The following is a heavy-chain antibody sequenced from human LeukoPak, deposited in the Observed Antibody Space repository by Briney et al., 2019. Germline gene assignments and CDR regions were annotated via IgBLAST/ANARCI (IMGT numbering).Heavy chain of an antibody. CDR2: IDDSGST. V-gene: IGHV4-59*08. CDR1: GGSMRRYD. J-gene: IGHJ4*02. CDR3: ATAGRALCSGGSCPFDY. Sequence: PSETLSLPCTVCGGSMRRYDWIWLREPPGKGLEGIGYIDDSGSTNYSPSLKSRATISVDTSKNQFSLNLSSVTAADTAVYYCATAGRALCSGGSCPFDYWGQGTLVTVSS. D-gene: IGHD2-15*01.